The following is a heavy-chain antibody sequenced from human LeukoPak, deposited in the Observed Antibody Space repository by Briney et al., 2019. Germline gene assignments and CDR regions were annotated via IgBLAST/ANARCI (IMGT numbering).Heavy chain of an antibody. J-gene: IGHJ3*02. V-gene: IGHV1-2*02. Sequence: ASVKVSCKASGYNYRDYYIHWVRHAPGQGLEWVGWINPQSGGTRYAPRFQGRVTMSSDTSINTAYMELRRLTSDDTAVFYCARVYRLYVITHPAAYDIWGQGTGVTVSS. CDR2: INPQSGGT. D-gene: IGHD6-25*01. CDR1: GYNYRDYY. CDR3: ARVYRLYVITHPAAYDI.